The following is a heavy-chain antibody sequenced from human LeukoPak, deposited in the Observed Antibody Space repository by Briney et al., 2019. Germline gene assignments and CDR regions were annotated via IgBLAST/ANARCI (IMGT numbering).Heavy chain of an antibody. CDR1: GGTFSSYA. V-gene: IGHV1-69*04. J-gene: IGHJ4*02. CDR3: ARDCSSTSCNGW. CDR2: IIPILGIA. D-gene: IGHD2-2*01. Sequence: SVKVSCKASGGTFSSYAISWVRQAPGQGLEWMGRIIPILGIANYAQKFQGRVTITADKSTSTAYMELSSLRSEDTAVYYCARDCSSTSCNGWWGQGTLVTVSS.